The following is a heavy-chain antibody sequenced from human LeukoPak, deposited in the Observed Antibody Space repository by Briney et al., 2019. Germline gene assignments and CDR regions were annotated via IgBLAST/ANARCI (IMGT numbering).Heavy chain of an antibody. Sequence: PGGSLRLSCAASGFTFSSFWMHWVRQAPGKGPVWVSRINSGGSSTNYADSVKGRFTISRDNAKNTLYLQMNSLRAEDTAVYYCAAHFTMVRGVIINDVDYWGQGTLVTVSS. CDR1: GFTFSSFW. CDR3: AAHFTMVRGVIINDVDY. D-gene: IGHD3-10*01. V-gene: IGHV3-74*01. J-gene: IGHJ4*02. CDR2: INSGGSST.